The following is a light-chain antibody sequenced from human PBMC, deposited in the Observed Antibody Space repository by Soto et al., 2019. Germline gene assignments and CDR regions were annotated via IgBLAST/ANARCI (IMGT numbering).Light chain of an antibody. Sequence: EIVLTQSPGTLSLSPGERATLSCRASQSVSSSYLAWYQQKPGQAPRLLIYGASSRATGIPDRFSGSGSGTDFTLTISRLEPEDFAVYYCQHPPRTFGQGTKVEIK. J-gene: IGKJ1*01. CDR3: QHPPRT. CDR2: GAS. CDR1: QSVSSSY. V-gene: IGKV3-20*01.